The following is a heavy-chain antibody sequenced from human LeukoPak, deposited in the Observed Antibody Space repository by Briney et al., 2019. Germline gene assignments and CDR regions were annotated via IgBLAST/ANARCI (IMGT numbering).Heavy chain of an antibody. CDR2: INHSGST. CDR1: GGSFSGYY. D-gene: IGHD6-13*01. CDR3: ESDPLGDYSSRFDY. Sequence: SETLSLTCAVYGGSFSGYYWSWIRQPPGKGLEWIGEINHSGSTNYNPSLKRRVTISVDTSKNQFSLKLRSVTAANTAVSYCESDPLGDYSSRFDYWGQGTLVTVSS. J-gene: IGHJ4*02. V-gene: IGHV4-34*01.